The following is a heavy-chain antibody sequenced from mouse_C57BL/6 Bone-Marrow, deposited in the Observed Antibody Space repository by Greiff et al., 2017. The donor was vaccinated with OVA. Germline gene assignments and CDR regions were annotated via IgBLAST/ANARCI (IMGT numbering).Heavy chain of an antibody. CDR1: GFTFSDYY. V-gene: IGHV5-12*01. CDR2: ISNGGGST. J-gene: IGHJ2*02. Sequence: DVKLVESGGGLVQPGGSLKLSCAASGFTFSDYYMYWVRQTPEKRLEWVAYISNGGGSTYYPDTVKGRFTISRDNAKNTLYLQMSRLKSEDTAMYYCASQSGVVFDYWGQGTSLTVSS. D-gene: IGHD1-1*01. CDR3: ASQSGVVFDY.